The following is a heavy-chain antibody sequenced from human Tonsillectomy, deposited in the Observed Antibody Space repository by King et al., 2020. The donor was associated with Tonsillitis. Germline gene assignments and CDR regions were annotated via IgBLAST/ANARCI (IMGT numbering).Heavy chain of an antibody. J-gene: IGHJ6*02. CDR3: AKEIAAAGDSYYSYGMDV. CDR1: GFSFRNYG. Sequence: VQLVESGGGVVQPGRSLRLSCAACGFSFRNYGIHWVRQAPGKGLEWVAIIPYDGSNKYYADSVKGRFTVSRDNSKNTLYLQMNSLRVEDTAVYYCAKEIAAAGDSYYSYGMDVWGQGTAVTVSS. D-gene: IGHD6-13*01. CDR2: IPYDGSNK. V-gene: IGHV3-30*18.